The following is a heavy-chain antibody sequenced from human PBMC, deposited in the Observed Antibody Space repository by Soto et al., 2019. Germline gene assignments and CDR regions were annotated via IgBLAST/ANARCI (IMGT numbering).Heavy chain of an antibody. CDR2: IIPIFGTA. CDR3: ARVTQYCSGGSCYTLARYYYYGMDV. Sequence: ASVKVSCKASGGTFSSYAISWVRQAPGQGLEWMGGIIPIFGTANYAQKFQGRVTITADESTSTAYMELSSLRSEDTAVYYCARVTQYCSGGSCYTLARYYYYGMDVWGQGTTVTVSS. CDR1: GGTFSSYA. J-gene: IGHJ6*02. V-gene: IGHV1-69*13. D-gene: IGHD2-15*01.